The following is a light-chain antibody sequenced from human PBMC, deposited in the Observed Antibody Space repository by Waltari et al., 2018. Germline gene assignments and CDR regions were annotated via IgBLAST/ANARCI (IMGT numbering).Light chain of an antibody. CDR2: QDN. Sequence: SYELTQPPSVSVSPGQTASITCSGDKLGDKYACWYQQKPGQSPVLVIYQDNQRPSGIPDRFSGSNSGNTATLTISGTRAMDEADYYCQAWDSSTGVFGTGTKVTVL. CDR3: QAWDSSTGV. CDR1: KLGDKY. V-gene: IGLV3-1*01. J-gene: IGLJ1*01.